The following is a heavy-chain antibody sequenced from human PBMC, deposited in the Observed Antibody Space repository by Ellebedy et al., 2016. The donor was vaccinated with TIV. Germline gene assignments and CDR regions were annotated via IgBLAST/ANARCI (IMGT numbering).Heavy chain of an antibody. CDR2: INQDGSDK. D-gene: IGHD4-17*01. CDR3: ATDGSYGDYRSPTHAFVM. Sequence: GGSLRLSCAASRFTFNSYWMTWVRQAPGKGLEWVANINQDGSDKYYVDSLRGRFTISRDNAKNSLYLQMNSLRGEDTAVYYCATDGSYGDYRSPTHAFVMWGQGTLVTVSS. J-gene: IGHJ3*02. CDR1: RFTFNSYW. V-gene: IGHV3-7*01.